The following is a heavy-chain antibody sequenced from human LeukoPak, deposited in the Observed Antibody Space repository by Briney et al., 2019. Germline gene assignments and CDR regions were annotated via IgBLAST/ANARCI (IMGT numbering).Heavy chain of an antibody. CDR1: GGSFSGYY. J-gene: IGHJ2*01. D-gene: IGHD6-13*01. Sequence: KTSETLSLTCAVYGGSFSGYYWSWIRQPPGKGLEWIGYIYYSGNTNYNPSLKSRITISVDTSKNQFSLKLSSVTAADTAVYYCARDFSGTPWYFDLWGRGTLVTVSS. V-gene: IGHV4-59*12. CDR2: IYYSGNT. CDR3: ARDFSGTPWYFDL.